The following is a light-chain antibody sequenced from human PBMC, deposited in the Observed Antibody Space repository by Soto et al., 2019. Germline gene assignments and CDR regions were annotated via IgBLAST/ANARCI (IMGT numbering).Light chain of an antibody. CDR2: AAS. V-gene: IGKV1-39*01. J-gene: IGKJ1*01. CDR1: KSIKKH. Sequence: DIQRTQSPSALSASVEDRVIITCRESKSIKKHLNWYQQKPGQAPKLXIFAASSLPSGVPSMFSGSRSGPDCTRTISSLQPEDVATDCCPQSYSSPPTFGQGTQVDIK. CDR3: PQSYSSPPT.